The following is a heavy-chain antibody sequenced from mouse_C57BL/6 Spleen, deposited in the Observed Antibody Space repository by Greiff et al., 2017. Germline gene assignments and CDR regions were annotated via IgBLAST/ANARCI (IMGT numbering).Heavy chain of an antibody. CDR2: IHYSGSST. CDR3: ARVQLRSILFDY. Sequence: EVMLVESEAGLVQPGSSMKLSCTASGFTFSDYYMPWVRQVPDQGLEWIANIHYSGSSTYYLDSLKSRFIISRDKAKNILYLQMSRLKSEDTATYYSARVQLRSILFDYWGTGTTLTVSS. D-gene: IGHD3-2*02. V-gene: IGHV5-16*01. CDR1: GFTFSDYY. J-gene: IGHJ2*01.